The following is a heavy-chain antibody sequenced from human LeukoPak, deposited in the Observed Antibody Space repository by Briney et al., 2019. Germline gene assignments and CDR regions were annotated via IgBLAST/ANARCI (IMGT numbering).Heavy chain of an antibody. Sequence: PSETLSLTCAVSGGSISSDNWWSWVRQPPGKGLEWIGEIYHSGGTNYKPSLKSRVTISVDKSNNQFSLRLSSVTAADTAVYYCASLYYYGSGSYYSDYWGQGTLVTVSS. J-gene: IGHJ4*02. CDR2: IYHSGGT. V-gene: IGHV4-4*02. CDR1: GGSISSDNW. D-gene: IGHD3-10*01. CDR3: ASLYYYGSGSYYSDY.